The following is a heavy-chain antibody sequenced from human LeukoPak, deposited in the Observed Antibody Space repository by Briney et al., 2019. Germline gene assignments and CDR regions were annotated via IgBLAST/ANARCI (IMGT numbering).Heavy chain of an antibody. CDR3: ARVGYDFWSGYLTNYYYYMDV. CDR2: IKQDGSEK. Sequence: PGGSLRLSCAASGFTFSSYWMSWVRQAPGKGLEWVANIKQDGSEKYYVDSVKGRFTISRDNAKNSLYLQMNSLRAEDTAVYYCARVGYDFWSGYLTNYYYYMDVWGKGTTVTVSS. CDR1: GFTFSSYW. V-gene: IGHV3-7*01. D-gene: IGHD3-3*01. J-gene: IGHJ6*03.